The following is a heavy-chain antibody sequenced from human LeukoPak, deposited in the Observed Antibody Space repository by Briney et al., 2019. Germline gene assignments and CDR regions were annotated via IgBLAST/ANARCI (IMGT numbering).Heavy chain of an antibody. D-gene: IGHD6-19*01. J-gene: IGHJ4*02. CDR2: IYPVDSDT. Sequence: GESLKISCKGSGYSFTSYWIGWVRQMPGKGLEWMGIIYPVDSDTRYSPSFQGQVTISADRSISTAYLQWSSLKASDTAMYYCARSHTGYSSGWCYWGQGTLVTVSS. V-gene: IGHV5-51*01. CDR3: ARSHTGYSSGWCY. CDR1: GYSFTSYW.